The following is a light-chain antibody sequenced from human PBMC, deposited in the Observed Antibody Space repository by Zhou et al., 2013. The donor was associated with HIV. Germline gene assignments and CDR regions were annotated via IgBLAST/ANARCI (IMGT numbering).Light chain of an antibody. CDR1: ESISRN. V-gene: IGKV3-15*01. CDR2: GAS. Sequence: IVLTQSPVTLYVSPGGRATLSCRASESISRNLAWYQHRSGQPPRLLIYGASSRATGVPARFVGSGSGTDFTLKISRVEAEDVGIYYCMQALQIPPTFGGGTKVEIK. CDR3: MQALQIPPT. J-gene: IGKJ4*01.